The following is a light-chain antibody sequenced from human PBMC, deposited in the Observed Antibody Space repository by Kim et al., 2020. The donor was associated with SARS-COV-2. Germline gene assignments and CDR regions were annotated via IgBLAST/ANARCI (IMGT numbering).Light chain of an antibody. CDR1: SSDVGGYNY. J-gene: IGLJ3*02. V-gene: IGLV2-14*03. CDR3: SSYSGSYIWL. CDR2: DVT. Sequence: QSALTQPASVSGSPGQSITISCTGTSSDVGGYNYVSWYQQHPGKAPKLMLYDVTNRPSGVSSRFFGFKSGNTASLTISGLQADDEADYYCSSYSGSYIWLFGGGTKLTVL.